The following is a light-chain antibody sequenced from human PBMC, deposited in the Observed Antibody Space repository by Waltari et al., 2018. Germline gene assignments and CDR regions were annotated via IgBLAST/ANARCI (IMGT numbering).Light chain of an antibody. V-gene: IGKV3-15*01. J-gene: IGKJ1*01. CDR2: SAS. CDR3: QQYNVWPPWT. Sequence: EVVMTQSPATLSVSPGERATLSCRASQGIHSDLAWYQQKPGQPPRVLIYSASTRATGDPARFTGSGSGTEFTLTVSSLQTEDSAVYYCQQYNVWPPWTFGQGTKVEIK. CDR1: QGIHSD.